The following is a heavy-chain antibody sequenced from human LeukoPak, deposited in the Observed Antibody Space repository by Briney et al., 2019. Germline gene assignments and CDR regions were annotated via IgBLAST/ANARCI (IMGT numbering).Heavy chain of an antibody. CDR1: GGSFSGYY. D-gene: IGHD2-2*01. CDR2: INHSGST. CDR3: AREGLECSGSSCQRATFDY. J-gene: IGHJ4*02. V-gene: IGHV4-34*01. Sequence: SETLSLTCAVYGGSFSGYYWSWIRQPPGKGLEWIGEINHSGSTNYNPSLKSRVTISVDTSKNQFSLKLSSVTAADTAVYYCAREGLECSGSSCQRATFDYWGQGTLVTVSS.